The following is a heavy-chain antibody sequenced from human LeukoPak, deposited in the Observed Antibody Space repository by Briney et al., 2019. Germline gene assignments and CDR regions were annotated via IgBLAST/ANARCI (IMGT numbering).Heavy chain of an antibody. V-gene: IGHV4-34*01. J-gene: IGHJ5*02. CDR2: INHSGST. Sequence: PSETLSLTCAVYGGSFSGYYWSWIRQPPGKGLEWIGEINHSGSTNYNPSLKSRVTISVDTSKNQFSLKLSSVTAADTAVYYCARQGGFAARFDLWGQGTLVTVSS. CDR3: ARQGGFAARFDL. D-gene: IGHD3-10*01. CDR1: GGSFSGYY.